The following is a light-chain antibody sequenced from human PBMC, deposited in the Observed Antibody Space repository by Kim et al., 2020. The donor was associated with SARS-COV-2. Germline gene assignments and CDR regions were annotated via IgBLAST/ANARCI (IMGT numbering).Light chain of an antibody. CDR1: QSISNR. V-gene: IGKV1-39*01. J-gene: IGKJ1*01. CDR2: GAS. Sequence: APVGDRVTITCRASQSISNRLNWYQQKTGKAPKVLIYGASSLQSGVPSRFSGSGSGTDFTLTISSLQPEDFATYYCQQSYIVPRTFGQGTKVDIK. CDR3: QQSYIVPRT.